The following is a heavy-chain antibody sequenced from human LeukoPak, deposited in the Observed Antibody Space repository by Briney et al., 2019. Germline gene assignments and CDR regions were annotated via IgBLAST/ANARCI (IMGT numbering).Heavy chain of an antibody. CDR1: GFTFSSYS. V-gene: IGHV3-21*01. D-gene: IGHD2-8*01. Sequence: GGSLRLSCAASGFTFSSYSMNWVRQAPGKGLEWVSSISSSGTYVYYADSVKGRFTISRDNAKNSLSLQMNSLRADDAAMYYCARDRLTNDAFDIWGQGTMVTVSS. J-gene: IGHJ3*02. CDR2: ISSSGTYV. CDR3: ARDRLTNDAFDI.